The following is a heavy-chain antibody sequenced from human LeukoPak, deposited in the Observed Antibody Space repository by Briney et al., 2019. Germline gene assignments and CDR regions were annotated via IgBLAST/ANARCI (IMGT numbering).Heavy chain of an antibody. J-gene: IGHJ4*02. V-gene: IGHV4-39*07. CDR2: IYYSGST. CDR1: GGSISSGGYY. D-gene: IGHD3-10*01. CDR3: ARMDYGSGSYYNVDFDF. Sequence: PSEILSLTCTVSGGSISSGGYYWGWIRQPPGKGLEWIASIYYSGSTYYNPSLKSRVTIPLDTSRNQFSLKLTSVTAADTAVYYCARMDYGSGSYYNVDFDFWGQGTQVTVSS.